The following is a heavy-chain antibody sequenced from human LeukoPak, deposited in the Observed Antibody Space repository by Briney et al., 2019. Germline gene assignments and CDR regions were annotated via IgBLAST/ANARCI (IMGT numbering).Heavy chain of an antibody. D-gene: IGHD1-1*01. CDR2: ISYEGGTQ. Sequence: GMSLRLSCAASGVTLSPYGMHWVRQAPGKGLEWVAVISYEGGTQHYADSVKGRFTISRDNAKNSLYLQMNSLRAEDTAVYYCARARGYNWNDPSDYWGQGTLVTVSS. CDR1: GVTLSPYG. V-gene: IGHV3-30*03. J-gene: IGHJ4*02. CDR3: ARARGYNWNDPSDY.